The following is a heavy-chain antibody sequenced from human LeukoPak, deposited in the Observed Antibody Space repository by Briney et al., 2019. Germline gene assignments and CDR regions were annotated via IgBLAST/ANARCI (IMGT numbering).Heavy chain of an antibody. V-gene: IGHV4-39*01. CDR2: IYYSGRT. Sequence: SETLSLTCSASGGSISRSSYNWGWLRQPPGKGLEWIGSIYYSGRTYYNPSLKSRVTISVETYKNQFSLKLSSVTAADTAVYYCARIITYYDFSCWFDPWGQGTLVTVSS. CDR1: GGSISRSSYN. J-gene: IGHJ5*02. D-gene: IGHD3-3*01. CDR3: ARIITYYDFSCWFDP.